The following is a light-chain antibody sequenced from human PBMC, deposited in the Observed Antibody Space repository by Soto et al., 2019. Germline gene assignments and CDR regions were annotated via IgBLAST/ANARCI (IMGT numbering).Light chain of an antibody. CDR2: AAS. V-gene: IGKV3-20*01. Sequence: EIVLTQSPGTLSLSPGERATLSCRASQSANSNYLAWYQQKPGQAPRLLIYAASTRATGIPDRFSGSGSGTDFTLTISRLEPVDFAVYYCQQYGRSPPLIFGGGTKVEIK. CDR3: QQYGRSPPLI. J-gene: IGKJ4*01. CDR1: QSANSNY.